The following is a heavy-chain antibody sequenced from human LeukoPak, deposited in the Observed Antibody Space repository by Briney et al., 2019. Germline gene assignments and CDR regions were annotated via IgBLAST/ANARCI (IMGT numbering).Heavy chain of an antibody. CDR3: ARQGSPGGSYPFDY. CDR2: ISAYNGNT. V-gene: IGHV1-18*01. D-gene: IGHD1-26*01. Sequence: GASVRVSCKASGYTSTSYGISWVRQAPGQGLEWMGWISAYNGNTNYAQKLQGRVTMTTDTSTSTAYMELRSLRSDDTAVYYCARQGSPGGSYPFDYWGQGTLVTVSS. J-gene: IGHJ4*02. CDR1: GYTSTSYG.